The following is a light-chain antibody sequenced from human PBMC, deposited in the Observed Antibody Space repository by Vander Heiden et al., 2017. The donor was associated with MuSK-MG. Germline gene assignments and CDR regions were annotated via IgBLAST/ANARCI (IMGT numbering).Light chain of an antibody. CDR1: SLYTVAYHF. V-gene: IGLV2-14*03. Sequence: SALTHSASVSGFPCQWITICCTGGSLYTVAYHFVAWYEQRLGKAPNLIRNGVSNRPSGVSDRFSGSKSGDTASLTISGLQAEDDAEYYCSSFSSNTTMVFGRGTKVTVL. CDR2: GVS. J-gene: IGLJ2*01. CDR3: SSFSSNTTMV.